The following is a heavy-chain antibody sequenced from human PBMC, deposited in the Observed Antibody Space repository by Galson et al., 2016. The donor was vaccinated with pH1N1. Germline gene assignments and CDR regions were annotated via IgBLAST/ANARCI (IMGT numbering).Heavy chain of an antibody. V-gene: IGHV2-5*02. CDR3: THRRDDTSGRCSYWFDS. CDR2: ITWDDEK. Sequence: PALVKPTQTLTLTCTFSGFSLNTPGVGVTWVRQSPGKALEWLALITWDDEKVYSPSLKSRLTIMKDTSKQQVVLTMTHMDPVDTSTYYCTHRRDDTSGRCSYWFDSWGQGTLVTVSS. CDR1: GFSLNTPGVG. J-gene: IGHJ5*01. D-gene: IGHD3-10*01.